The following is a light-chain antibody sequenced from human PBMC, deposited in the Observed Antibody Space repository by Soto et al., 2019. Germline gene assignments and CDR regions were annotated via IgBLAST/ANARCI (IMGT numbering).Light chain of an antibody. CDR3: QQYDKGPPRT. Sequence: EIVMTQSPTILSVSPGERATLSCRASQSVSSNLAWYQQKPGQRPRLLMYGVYTRAPGTPARFSGSGSGTEFTLTISSLQSEDSAVYYCQQYDKGPPRTFGQGTKVEIK. V-gene: IGKV3D-15*01. CDR2: GVY. CDR1: QSVSSN. J-gene: IGKJ1*01.